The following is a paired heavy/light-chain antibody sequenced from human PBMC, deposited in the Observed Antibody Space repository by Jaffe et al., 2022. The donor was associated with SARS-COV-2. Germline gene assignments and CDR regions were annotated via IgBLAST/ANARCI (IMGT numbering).Heavy chain of an antibody. Sequence: QVYLQESGPGLVKPSETLSLTCVVFGDSVISTKWWSWIRQAPGKGFEWVGEVYHRGTTQYNPSLKGRVMMSVDKSKNQFSLTLRDVTAADTATYFCARDPFYYTSGRWAGAFDLWGQGTMVSVSS. J-gene: IGHJ3*01. D-gene: IGHD3-10*01. CDR2: VYHRGTT. CDR3: ARDPFYYTSGRWAGAFDL. V-gene: IGHV4-4*02. CDR1: GDSVISTKW.
Light chain of an antibody. Sequence: QSVLTQPPSVSGAPGQRVTVSCSGTTSNIGTNPVNWYQHVPGAAPKLLIYNINTRPSGVPDRFSGSKSGTSASLDISGLQSEDEADYYCSAWDDNVDGRIFGAGTRLTV. V-gene: IGLV1-44*01. CDR1: TSNIGTNP. CDR3: SAWDDNVDGRI. CDR2: NIN. J-gene: IGLJ2*01.